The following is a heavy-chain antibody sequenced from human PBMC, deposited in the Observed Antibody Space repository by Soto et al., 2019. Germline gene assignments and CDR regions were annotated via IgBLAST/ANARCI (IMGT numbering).Heavy chain of an antibody. Sequence: EVQLLESGGDFVQPGGSLRLSCAVSGVTFNKYAMSWVRLPPGKGPEWVSALTGSGGLAYYADSVKGRFSISRDNSKNILFLQMNRLKDEDSATYYCAKGDYGGNSPYWYFALWGRGALVIVSS. J-gene: IGHJ2*01. CDR2: LTGSGGLA. D-gene: IGHD2-21*02. CDR3: AKGDYGGNSPYWYFAL. V-gene: IGHV3-23*01. CDR1: GVTFNKYA.